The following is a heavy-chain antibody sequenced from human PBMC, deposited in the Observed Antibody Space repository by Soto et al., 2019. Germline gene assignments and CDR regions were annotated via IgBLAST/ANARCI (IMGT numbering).Heavy chain of an antibody. CDR3: ARGGCYGSGSSFNWFDP. CDR2: MNPNSGNT. V-gene: IGHV1-8*01. CDR1: GYTFTSYD. J-gene: IGHJ5*02. Sequence: ASVKVSCKASGYTFTSYDINWVRQATGQGLEWMGWMNPNSGNTGYAQKFQGRVTMTRNTSISTAYMELSSLRSEDTAVYYCARGGCYGSGSSFNWFDPWGQGTLVTVS. D-gene: IGHD3-10*01.